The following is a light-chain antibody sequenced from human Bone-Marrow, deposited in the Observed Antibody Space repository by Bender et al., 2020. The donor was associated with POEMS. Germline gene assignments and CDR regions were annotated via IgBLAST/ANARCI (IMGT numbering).Light chain of an antibody. CDR3: ATWDASLNGPCVV. Sequence: QSVLTQPPSVSGTPGQRVTISCTGSSSNIGAGYDVHWYQHLPGTAPKLLIYANNNRPSGVPDRFSGSKSGTSASLAITGLQAEDEADYYCATWDASLNGPCVVFGGGTKLTVL. CDR1: SSNIGAGYD. J-gene: IGLJ2*01. V-gene: IGLV1-40*01. CDR2: ANN.